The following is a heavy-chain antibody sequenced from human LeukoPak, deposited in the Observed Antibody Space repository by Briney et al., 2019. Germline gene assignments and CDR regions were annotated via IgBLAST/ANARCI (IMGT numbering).Heavy chain of an antibody. D-gene: IGHD3-22*01. CDR1: GYTFTGYY. Sequence: ASVKVSCKASGYTFTGYYMHWVRQAPGQGLEWMVRINPNSGGTNYAQKFQGRVTMTRDTSISTAYMELSRLRSDDTAVYYCASYYYDSSGYYYLYFQHWGQGTLVTVSS. CDR3: ASYYYDSSGYYYLYFQH. J-gene: IGHJ1*01. V-gene: IGHV1-2*06. CDR2: INPNSGGT.